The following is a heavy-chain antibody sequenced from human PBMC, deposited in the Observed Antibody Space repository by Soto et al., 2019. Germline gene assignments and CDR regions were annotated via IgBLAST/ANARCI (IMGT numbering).Heavy chain of an antibody. J-gene: IGHJ4*02. CDR2: IYSGGST. CDR3: VRVYEMAGITRAFDY. D-gene: IGHD6-19*01. CDR1: GFTVSSSY. V-gene: IGHV3-53*01. Sequence: GGSLRLSCAASGFTVSSSYMGWVRQAPGKGLEWVSVIYSGGSTFYADSVKGRFTISRDNSKNTLFLQMNSLRAEDSAVYYCVRVYEMAGITRAFDYWGQGTLVTVSS.